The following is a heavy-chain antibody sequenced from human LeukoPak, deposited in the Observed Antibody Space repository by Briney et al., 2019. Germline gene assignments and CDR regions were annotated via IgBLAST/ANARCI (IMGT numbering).Heavy chain of an antibody. CDR3: ARDAGNLNYYDFWSGYYYHFDY. CDR2: ISSSSSTI. D-gene: IGHD3-3*01. Sequence: GGSLRLSCAASGFTFSSYSMNWVRQAPGKGLEWVSYISSSSSTIYYADSVKGRFTISRDNAKNSLYLQMNSLRDEDTAVYYCARDAGNLNYYDFWSGYYYHFDYWGQGTLVTVSS. V-gene: IGHV3-48*02. CDR1: GFTFSSYS. J-gene: IGHJ4*02.